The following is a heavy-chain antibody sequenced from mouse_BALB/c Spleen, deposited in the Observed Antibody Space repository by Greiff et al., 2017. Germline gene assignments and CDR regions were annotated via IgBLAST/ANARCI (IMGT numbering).Heavy chain of an antibody. Sequence: EVKVEESGGGLVQPGGSLKLSCAASGFTFSSYTMSWVRQTPEKRLEWVAYISNGGGSTYYPDTVKGRFTISRDNAKNTLYLQMSSLKSEDTAMYYCARHEGTTAYYAMDYWGQGTSVTVSS. CDR3: ARHEGTTAYYAMDY. CDR2: ISNGGGST. J-gene: IGHJ4*01. D-gene: IGHD1-2*01. CDR1: GFTFSSYT. V-gene: IGHV5-12-2*01.